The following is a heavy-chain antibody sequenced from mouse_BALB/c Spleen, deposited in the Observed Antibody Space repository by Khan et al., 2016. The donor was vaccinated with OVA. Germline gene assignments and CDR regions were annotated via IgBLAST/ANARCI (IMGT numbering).Heavy chain of an antibody. CDR3: ARTARIKY. J-gene: IGHJ2*01. Sequence: EVQLQESGPGLVKPSQSLSLTCTVTGYSITSGYGWNWIRQFPGNKLEWMGYISYSGSTTYNPSLKSRISITRDTSTNQFFLQLNSVTTEDTAKYYCARTARIKYWGQCTTLTVSS. CDR2: ISYSGST. V-gene: IGHV3-2*02. D-gene: IGHD1-2*01. CDR1: GYSITSGYG.